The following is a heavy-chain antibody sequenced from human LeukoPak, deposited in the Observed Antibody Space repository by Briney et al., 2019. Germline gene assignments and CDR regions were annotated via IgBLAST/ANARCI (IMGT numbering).Heavy chain of an antibody. CDR2: INPNSGGT. CDR1: GYTFTGYY. V-gene: IGHV1-2*02. CDR3: ARDGDGYNQGNGMDV. D-gene: IGHD5-24*01. Sequence: ASVXVSCKASGYTFTGYYMHWVRQAPGQGLEWMGWINPNSGGTNYAQKFQGRVTMTRDTSISTAYMELSRLRSDDTAVYYCARDGDGYNQGNGMDVWGQGTTVTVSS. J-gene: IGHJ6*02.